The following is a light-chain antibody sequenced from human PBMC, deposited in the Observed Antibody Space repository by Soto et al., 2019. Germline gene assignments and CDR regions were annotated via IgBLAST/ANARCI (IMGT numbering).Light chain of an antibody. CDR3: QQYCSSPF. Sequence: EIVLTQSPGTLSLSPGERATLSCRASQSVSSSNLAWYQQKPGQAPRLLIYGASSRATGIPDRFSGSGSGTDFTLTISRLEPEDFAVYYCQQYCSSPFFGQGTRLEI. J-gene: IGKJ5*01. V-gene: IGKV3-20*01. CDR2: GAS. CDR1: QSVSSSN.